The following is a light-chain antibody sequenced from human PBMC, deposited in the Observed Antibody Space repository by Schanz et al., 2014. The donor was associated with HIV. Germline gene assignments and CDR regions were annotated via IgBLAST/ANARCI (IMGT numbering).Light chain of an antibody. CDR3: CSYAGSSTSHV. CDR1: SSNIGSNY. V-gene: IGLV1-47*01. J-gene: IGLJ1*01. CDR2: RNN. Sequence: QSVLTQPPSASGPPGQRVTISCSGSSSNIGSNYVYWYQQLPETAPKVLIYRNNQRPSGVPDRFSGSKSGTSASLAISGLQAEDEADYYCCSYAGSSTSHVFGPGTKLTVL.